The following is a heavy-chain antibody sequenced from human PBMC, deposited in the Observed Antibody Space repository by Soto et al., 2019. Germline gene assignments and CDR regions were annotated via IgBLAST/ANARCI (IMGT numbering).Heavy chain of an antibody. V-gene: IGHV1-69*04. D-gene: IGHD4-4*01. CDR2: VIPIIGII. J-gene: IGHJ5*02. CDR3: AGDPDSHYNDSHASSYP. CDR1: GGTFSTYT. Sequence: SVKVSCKASGGTFSTYTITWVRQAPGQGLEWMGRVIPIIGIINYAQKFQGRVTISADKFTGTAYMELTGLRSDDTAVYYCAGDPDSHYNDSHASSYPWGQGTLVTVSS.